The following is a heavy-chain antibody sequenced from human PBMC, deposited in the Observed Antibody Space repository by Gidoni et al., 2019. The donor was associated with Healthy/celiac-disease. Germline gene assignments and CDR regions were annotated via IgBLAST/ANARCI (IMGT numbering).Heavy chain of an antibody. CDR1: GYTFTSYG. Sequence: QVQLVQSGAEVKKPGASVKVSCKASGYTFTSYGISWVRQAPGQGLEWMGWISAYNGNTNYAQKLQGRVTMTTDTSTSTAYMELRSLRSDDTAVYYCATYQLLLDDYGDFPSAFDIWGQGTMVTVSS. D-gene: IGHD2-2*01. J-gene: IGHJ3*02. V-gene: IGHV1-18*01. CDR2: ISAYNGNT. CDR3: ATYQLLLDDYGDFPSAFDI.